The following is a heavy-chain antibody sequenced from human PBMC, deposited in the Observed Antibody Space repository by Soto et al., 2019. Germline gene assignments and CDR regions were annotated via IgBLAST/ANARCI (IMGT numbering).Heavy chain of an antibody. J-gene: IGHJ5*02. CDR3: TRDLGQSFPRPGVAGWFDP. CDR1: GFTCVDYA. V-gene: IGHV3-49*03. CDR2: IRSKAYGGTT. D-gene: IGHD2-15*01. Sequence: SLRLSCTSSGFTCVDYAMSWFRQAPGKGLEWVGFIRSKAYGGTTEYAASVKGRFTISRDDSKSIAYLQMNSLKTEDTAVYYCTRDLGQSFPRPGVAGWFDPWGQGTLVTVSS.